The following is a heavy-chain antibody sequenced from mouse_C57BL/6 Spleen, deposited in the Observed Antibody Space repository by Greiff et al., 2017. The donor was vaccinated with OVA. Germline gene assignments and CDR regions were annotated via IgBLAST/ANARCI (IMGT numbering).Heavy chain of an antibody. J-gene: IGHJ2*01. V-gene: IGHV1-50*01. CDR2: IDPSDSYT. Sequence: QVQLQQPGAELVKPGASVKLSCKASGYTFTSYWMQWVKQRPGQGLEWIGEIDPSDSYTNYNQKFKGKATLTVDTSTSTADMQLSIRTSEDSAVYYCAIYYGNYEDYWGQGTTLTVSS. D-gene: IGHD2-1*01. CDR1: GYTFTSYW. CDR3: AIYYGNYEDY.